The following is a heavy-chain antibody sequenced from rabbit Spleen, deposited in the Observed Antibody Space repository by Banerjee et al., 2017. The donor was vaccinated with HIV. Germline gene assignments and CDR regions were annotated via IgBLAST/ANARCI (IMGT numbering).Heavy chain of an antibody. CDR1: GFDFSNYG. J-gene: IGHJ6*01. D-gene: IGHD8-1*01. CDR3: ARDSGSSFSSYGMDL. CDR2: IEPIFGST. V-gene: IGHV1S47*01. Sequence: QEQLVESGGGLVQPGGSLKLSCEASGFDFSNYGVSWVRQAPGKGLEWIGYIEPIFGSTYYASWVNGRFTISSHNAQNTLYLQLNSLTAADTATYFCARDSGSSFSSYGMDLWGPGTLVTVS.